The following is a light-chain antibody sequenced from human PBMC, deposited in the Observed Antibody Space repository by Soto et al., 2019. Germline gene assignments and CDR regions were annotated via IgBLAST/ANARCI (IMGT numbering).Light chain of an antibody. V-gene: IGLV1-44*01. CDR1: SSNIGGNP. Sequence: QSVLTQPPLASGTPGQRVTISCSGGSSNIGGNPVNWYQQLPGTAPKLLIYNNNQRPSGVPDRFSGSKSGTSASLAISGLQSEDEADYYCAAWHDSLNGPVFGGGTKLTVL. CDR2: NNN. CDR3: AAWHDSLNGPV. J-gene: IGLJ3*02.